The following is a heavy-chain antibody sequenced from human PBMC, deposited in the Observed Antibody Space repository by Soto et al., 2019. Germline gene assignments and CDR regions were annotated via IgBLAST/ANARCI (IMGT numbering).Heavy chain of an antibody. CDR2: IYHSGST. CDR1: GGSISSSNW. D-gene: IGHD4-4*01. V-gene: IGHV4-4*02. Sequence: QVQLQESGPGLVKPSGTLSLTCAVSGGSISSSNWWSWVRQPPGKGLEWIGEIYHSGSTNYNPALKSRVTISVDKYKNQCSLKLSSGTAADTAVYYCARLGTTVTTFDYWGQGTLVTVSS. CDR3: ARLGTTVTTFDY. J-gene: IGHJ4*02.